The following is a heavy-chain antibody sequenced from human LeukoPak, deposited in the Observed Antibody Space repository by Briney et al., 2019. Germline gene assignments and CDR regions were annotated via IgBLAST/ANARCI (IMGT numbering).Heavy chain of an antibody. D-gene: IGHD2-21*01. CDR2: IYYSGST. J-gene: IGHJ5*02. Sequence: SETLSLTCTVSGGSISSYYWSWIRQPPGKGLEWIGYIYYSGSTNYNPSLKSRVTISVDTSKNQFSLKLSSVTAADAAVYYRAREVCGGDCYSPWFDPWGQGTLVTVSS. V-gene: IGHV4-59*01. CDR1: GGSISSYY. CDR3: AREVCGGDCYSPWFDP.